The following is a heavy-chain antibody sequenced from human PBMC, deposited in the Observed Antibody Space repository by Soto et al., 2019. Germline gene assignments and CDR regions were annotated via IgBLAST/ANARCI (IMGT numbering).Heavy chain of an antibody. Sequence: GGSLRLSCAASGFTFSQYSMNWVRQAPGKGLEWVSYISAPSEYVFYADSVKGRFPISRDKSKNTLYLQMNSLRAEDTAVYYCAKDRVATKQNPRDYWVQGTMVTVSS. CDR1: GFTFSQYS. CDR3: AKDRVATKQNPRDY. D-gene: IGHD5-12*01. J-gene: IGHJ4*02. V-gene: IGHV3-21*04. CDR2: ISAPSEYV.